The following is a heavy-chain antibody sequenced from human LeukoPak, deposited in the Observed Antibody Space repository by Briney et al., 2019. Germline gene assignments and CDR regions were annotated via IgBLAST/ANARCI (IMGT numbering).Heavy chain of an antibody. CDR3: ARDSYYYDSSGYWDY. CDR1: GFTFSSYA. V-gene: IGHV3-23*01. D-gene: IGHD3-22*01. Sequence: GGSLRLSCAASGFTFSSYAMSGVRQAPGKGLEGVSAIIGSGGSTYYADSVKGRFTISRDNSKNTLYLQMNSLRAEDTAVYYCARDSYYYDSSGYWDYWGQGTLVTVSS. J-gene: IGHJ4*02. CDR2: IIGSGGST.